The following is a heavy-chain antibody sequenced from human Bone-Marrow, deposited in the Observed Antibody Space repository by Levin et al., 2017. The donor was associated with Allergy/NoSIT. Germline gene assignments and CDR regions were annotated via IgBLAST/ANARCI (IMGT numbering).Heavy chain of an antibody. J-gene: IGHJ4*02. V-gene: IGHV3-30-3*01. D-gene: IGHD2-2*01. CDR1: GYTFSDYA. CDR3: ARQYL. Sequence: GESLKISCAVSGYTFSDYAMHWVRQAPGKGLEWVAVISDDGSTKYYAESVKGRFTISRDNSKSTLFLQMNSLRADDTASYYRARQYLWGQGTQVTVSS. CDR2: ISDDGSTK.